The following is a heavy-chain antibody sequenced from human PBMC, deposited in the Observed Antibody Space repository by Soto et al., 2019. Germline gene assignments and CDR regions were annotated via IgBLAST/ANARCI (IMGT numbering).Heavy chain of an antibody. V-gene: IGHV1-18*04. CDR3: ARVVVLPAATTGRGFDS. CDR1: GYTFISYG. D-gene: IGHD2-2*01. CDR2: ITAYIGNT. Sequence: GASVKVSCNASGYTFISYGITWGRQAPGQGFEWMGWITAYIGNTNYAQKCQGRVTMTTDTSTGTASMELRSLRSDDTAVYYCARVVVLPAATTGRGFDSWGQGTLVTVSS. J-gene: IGHJ5*01.